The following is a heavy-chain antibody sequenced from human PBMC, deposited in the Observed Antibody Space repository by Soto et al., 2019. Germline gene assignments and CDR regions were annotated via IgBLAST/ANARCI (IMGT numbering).Heavy chain of an antibody. CDR3: PNRHTTVPTPANYFDY. J-gene: IGHJ4*02. Sequence: GGSLRLSCAASGFTFSSYAMHWVRQAPGKGLEYVSAITSNGGNTDYASSVKGRFTISRDNSKNTLYLQMGSLRAEDMAVYYCPNRHTTVPTPANYFDYGGKGTLVTVPS. D-gene: IGHD1-1*01. V-gene: IGHV3-64*01. CDR2: ITSNGGNT. CDR1: GFTFSSYA.